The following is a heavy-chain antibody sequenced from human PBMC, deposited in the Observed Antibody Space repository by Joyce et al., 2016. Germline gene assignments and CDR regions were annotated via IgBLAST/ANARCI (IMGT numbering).Heavy chain of an antibody. CDR1: GGSISSGNW. V-gene: IGHV4-4*02. Sequence: QVQLKESGPGLVKPSGTLSLTCAVSGGSISSGNWWSWVRQPPGKGLEWIGEIYHSGSTNYNPSLKSRVTISADKSKNEFSLKLTAMTAADTAMYYCARDTGQCISTTCQPFDYWGQGTLVTVSS. CDR3: ARDTGQCISTTCQPFDY. CDR2: IYHSGST. J-gene: IGHJ4*02. D-gene: IGHD2-2*01.